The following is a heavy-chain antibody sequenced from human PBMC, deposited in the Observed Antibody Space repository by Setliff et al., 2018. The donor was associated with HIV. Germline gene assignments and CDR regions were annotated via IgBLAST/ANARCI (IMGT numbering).Heavy chain of an antibody. CDR1: GYSIISSHY. CDR2: IYYSGST. J-gene: IGHJ6*03. D-gene: IGHD3-10*01. V-gene: IGHV4-59*11. Sequence: SETLSLTCAVSGYSIISSHYWSWIRQPPGKGLEWIGYIYYSGSTNYNPSLKSRVTISVDTSKNQFSLKLSSVTAADTAVYYCARDGPLEGSYRYYYYYMDVWGKGTTVTVSS. CDR3: ARDGPLEGSYRYYYYYMDV.